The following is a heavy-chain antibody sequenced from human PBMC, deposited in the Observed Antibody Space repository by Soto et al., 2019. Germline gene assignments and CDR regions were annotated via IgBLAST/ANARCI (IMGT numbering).Heavy chain of an antibody. CDR2: VYHSGST. CDR1: GGSISTSNW. V-gene: IGHV4-4*02. CDR3: ARSDGRY. J-gene: IGHJ4*02. Sequence: SETLSLTCAVSGGSISTSNWWSWVRQPPCKGLECIGEVYHSGSTNYNPSFKSRVAMSVDTSKNQFSLKLSSVTAADTAVYYCARSDGRYWGQGTLVTVS.